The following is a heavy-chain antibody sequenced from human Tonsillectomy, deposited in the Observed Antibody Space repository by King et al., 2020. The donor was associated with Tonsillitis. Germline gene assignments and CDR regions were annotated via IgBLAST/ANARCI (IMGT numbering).Heavy chain of an antibody. Sequence: VQLQQWGAGLLKSSETLSLTCGVSGGSLSGHYWNWIRQPPGKGLEWIATINHSGAANYNPSLKRRVTISIDTSKDQFSLKLTSVTAADTAVYFCARGWTPYYFDYWGQGTLVTVSS. V-gene: IGHV4-34*01. CDR3: ARGWTPYYFDY. CDR1: GGSLSGHY. D-gene: IGHD1-1*01. J-gene: IGHJ4*02. CDR2: INHSGAA.